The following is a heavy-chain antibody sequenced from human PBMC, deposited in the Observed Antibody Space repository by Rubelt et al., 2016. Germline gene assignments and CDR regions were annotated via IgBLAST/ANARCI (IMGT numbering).Heavy chain of an antibody. D-gene: IGHD4-11*01. V-gene: IGHV3-53*01. Sequence: VQLVESGGGVVQPGRSLRLSCAASGFTVSSNYMSWVRQAPGKGLEWVSIIYSGGSTYFADSGKGRFTISRDNSKNTLYLEMNSLRAEDTAVYYCARDTDFHGMDVWGQGTTVTVSS. CDR3: ARDTDFHGMDV. J-gene: IGHJ6*02. CDR2: IYSGGST. CDR1: GFTVSSNY.